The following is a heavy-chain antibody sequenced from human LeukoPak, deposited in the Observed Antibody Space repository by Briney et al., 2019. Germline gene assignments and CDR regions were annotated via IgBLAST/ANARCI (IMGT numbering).Heavy chain of an antibody. CDR1: GFTFSSYG. J-gene: IGHJ4*02. CDR3: AKDGYCSGGSCYWYFDY. V-gene: IGHV3-30*18. Sequence: PGRSLRLSCAASGFTFSSYGMHWVRQAPGKGLEWVAVISYDGSNKYYADSVKGRFTISRDNSKNTLYLQMNSLRAEDTAVYYCAKDGYCSGGSCYWYFDYWGQGTLVTVSS. D-gene: IGHD2-15*01. CDR2: ISYDGSNK.